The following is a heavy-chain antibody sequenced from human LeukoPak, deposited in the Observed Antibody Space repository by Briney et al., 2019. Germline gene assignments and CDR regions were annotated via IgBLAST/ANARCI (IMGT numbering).Heavy chain of an antibody. Sequence: SETLSLTCTVSGGSISSYYWSWIRQPPGKGLEWIGYIYYSGSTNYNPSLKSRVTISVDASKNQFSLKLSSVTAADTAVYYCAGGSSGWYYRIDYWGQGTLVTVSS. CDR2: IYYSGST. V-gene: IGHV4-59*01. CDR1: GGSISSYY. D-gene: IGHD6-19*01. J-gene: IGHJ4*02. CDR3: AGGSSGWYYRIDY.